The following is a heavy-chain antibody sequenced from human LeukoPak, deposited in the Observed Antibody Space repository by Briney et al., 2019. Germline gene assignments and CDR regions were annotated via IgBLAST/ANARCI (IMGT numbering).Heavy chain of an antibody. V-gene: IGHV3-23*01. CDR3: AKNRGLPL. Sequence: GGSLRLSCAASGFTFSNYAMSWVRQAPGKGLEWVSDINGSGGRTYYADSVKGRFTISRDNSKNTLYLQMNSLRAEDTAVYYCAKNRGLPLWSQGTLVTVSS. CDR1: GFTFSNYA. CDR2: INGSGGRT. J-gene: IGHJ4*02.